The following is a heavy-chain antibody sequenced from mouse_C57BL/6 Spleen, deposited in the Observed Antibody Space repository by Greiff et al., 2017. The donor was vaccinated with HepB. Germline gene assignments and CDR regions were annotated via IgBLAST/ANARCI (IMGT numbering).Heavy chain of an antibody. CDR1: GYTFTNYW. J-gene: IGHJ3*01. V-gene: IGHV1-63*01. Sequence: VQLQQSGAELVRPGTSVKMSCKASGYTFTNYWIGWAKQRPGHGLEWIGDIYPGGGCTNYNEKFKGKATLTADKSSSTAYMPFSSLTPEDSAIYSFSICDYVSSPSWFAYWGQGTLVTVSA. D-gene: IGHD1-1*01. CDR3: SICDYVSSPSWFAY. CDR2: IYPGGGCT.